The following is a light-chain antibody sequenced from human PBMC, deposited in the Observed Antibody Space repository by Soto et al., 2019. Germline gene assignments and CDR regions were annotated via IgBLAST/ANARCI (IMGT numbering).Light chain of an antibody. CDR2: GAS. CDR1: QSVSSSY. J-gene: IGKJ2*01. V-gene: IGKV3-20*01. CDR3: QQYASSPVYT. Sequence: EIVLTQSPGTLSLSPGERATLSCRASQSVSSSYLAWYQQKPGQAPRLLIYGASSRATGIPDRFSGSGSGTDFTLPISRLEPEEFAVYYCQQYASSPVYTFGQGTKLEIK.